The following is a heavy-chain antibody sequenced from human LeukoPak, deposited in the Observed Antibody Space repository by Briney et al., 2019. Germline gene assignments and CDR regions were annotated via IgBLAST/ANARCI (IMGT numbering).Heavy chain of an antibody. CDR2: MRSSDNTI. CDR1: GFTLSSYS. Sequence: PGGSLRLSCAASGFTLSSYSMNWVRQAPGKGLEWVSYMRSSDNTIYYADSVKGRFTISRDSAKNSLYLQMNSLRAEDTAVYYCVRDHQWAFDIWGQGTMVTVSS. D-gene: IGHD6-19*01. CDR3: VRDHQWAFDI. J-gene: IGHJ3*02. V-gene: IGHV3-48*01.